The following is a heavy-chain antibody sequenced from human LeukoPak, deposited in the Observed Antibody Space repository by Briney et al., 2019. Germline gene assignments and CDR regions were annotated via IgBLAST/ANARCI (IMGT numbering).Heavy chain of an antibody. CDR3: ARGSFLITFGGLIV. V-gene: IGHV3-11*04. D-gene: IGHD3-16*02. CDR1: GFTFSDYY. Sequence: PGGSLRLSCAASGFTFSDYYMSWIRQAPRKGLEWLSYIGSSNTIYSADSVKGRFTISRDNAKNSLYLQMNSLRAEDTAVYYCARGSFLITFGGLIVWGQGTLVTVSS. CDR2: IGSSNTI. J-gene: IGHJ4*02.